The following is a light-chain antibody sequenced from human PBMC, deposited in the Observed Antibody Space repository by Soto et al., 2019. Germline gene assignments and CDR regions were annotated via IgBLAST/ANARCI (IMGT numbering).Light chain of an antibody. CDR2: KAS. CDR3: QHYRNFPWT. Sequence: DIQMTQSPSTLSASVGDRVTITCRASQSVDKWLAWYQQKPGKAPKLLIYKASTLEVGVPSRFSGGGSGTECTLAIASLQPDDFATYYCQHYRNFPWTFGQGTKVEVK. CDR1: QSVDKW. J-gene: IGKJ1*01. V-gene: IGKV1-5*03.